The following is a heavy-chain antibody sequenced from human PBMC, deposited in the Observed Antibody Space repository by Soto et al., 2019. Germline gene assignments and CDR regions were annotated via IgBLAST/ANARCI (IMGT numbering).Heavy chain of an antibody. CDR3: ALGYCSGGSCYYYGMDV. V-gene: IGHV3-66*01. CDR2: IYSGGST. J-gene: IGHJ6*02. CDR1: GFTVSSNY. Sequence: EVQLVESGGGLVQPGGSLRLSCAASGFTVSSNYMSWVRQAPGKGLEWVSVIYSGGSTYYADSVKGRFTISRDNSKNTQYLQRNSLRAEEPAVYYCALGYCSGGSCYYYGMDVWGQGTTVTVSS. D-gene: IGHD2-15*01.